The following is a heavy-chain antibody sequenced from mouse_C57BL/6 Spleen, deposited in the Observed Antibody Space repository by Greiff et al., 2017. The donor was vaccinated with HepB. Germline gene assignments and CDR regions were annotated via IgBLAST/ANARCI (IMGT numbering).Heavy chain of an antibody. CDR1: GFSLTSYA. J-gene: IGHJ3*01. V-gene: IGHV2-9-1*01. CDR3: ANYDYDRSGAWFAY. Sequence: VQGVESGPGLVAPSQSLSITCTVSGFSLTSYAISWVRQPPGKGLEWLGVIWTGGGTNYNSALKSRLSISKDNSKSQVFLKMNSLQTDDTARYYCANYDYDRSGAWFAYWGQGTLVTVSA. D-gene: IGHD2-4*01. CDR2: IWTGGGT.